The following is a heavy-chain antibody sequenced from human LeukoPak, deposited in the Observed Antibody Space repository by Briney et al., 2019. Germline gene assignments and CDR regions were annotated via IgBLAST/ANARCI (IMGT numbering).Heavy chain of an antibody. D-gene: IGHD4-11*01. CDR1: GGSISSYY. CDR2: IYYSGST. V-gene: IGHV4-59*08. Sequence: SETLSLTCTVSGGSISSYYWSWIRQPPGKGLEWIGYIYYSGSTNYNPSLKSRVTISVDTSKNQFSLKLSSVTAADTAVYYCARHPRGVTYYSDYWGQGTLVNVSS. CDR3: ARHPRGVTYYSDY. J-gene: IGHJ4*02.